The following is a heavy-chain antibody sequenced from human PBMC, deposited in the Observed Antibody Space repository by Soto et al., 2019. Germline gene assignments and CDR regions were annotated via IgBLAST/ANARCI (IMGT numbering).Heavy chain of an antibody. CDR1: GGSFSGYY. D-gene: IGHD3-10*01. Sequence: QVQLQQWGAGLLKPSETLSLTCAVYGGSFSGYYWSWIRQLPGKGLEWIGEINHSGSTNYNPSLKSRVTISVDTSKNQFSLKLSSVTAANTAVYYCARGLGFGEFREEVDYWGQGTLVTVSS. CDR2: INHSGST. V-gene: IGHV4-34*01. CDR3: ARGLGFGEFREEVDY. J-gene: IGHJ4*02.